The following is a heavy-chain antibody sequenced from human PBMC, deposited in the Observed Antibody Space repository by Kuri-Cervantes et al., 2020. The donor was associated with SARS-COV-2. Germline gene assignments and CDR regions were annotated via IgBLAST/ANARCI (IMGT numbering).Heavy chain of an antibody. D-gene: IGHD6-6*01. CDR1: GFTFSSYG. CDR2: ISYDGSDK. CDR3: AKDPASLRRQLGGSSNYYSMDV. Sequence: GESLKISCAASGFTFSSYGIHWVRQAPGKGLEWVAVISYDGSDKYYADSVKGRFTISRDNSKNTLYLQMNSLRAEDTAVYYCAKDPASLRRQLGGSSNYYSMDVWGQGTTVTVS. V-gene: IGHV3-30*18. J-gene: IGHJ6*02.